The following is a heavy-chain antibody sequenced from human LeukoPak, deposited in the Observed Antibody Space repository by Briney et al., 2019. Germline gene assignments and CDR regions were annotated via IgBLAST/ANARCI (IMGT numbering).Heavy chain of an antibody. D-gene: IGHD3-22*01. Sequence: ASVKVSCKVSGYTLTELSMHWVRQAPGKGLEWMGGFDPEDGETIYAQKFQGRVTMTEDTSTDTAYMELSSLRSEDTAVYYCATKAVITTVDIFAFDIWGQGTMVTVSS. V-gene: IGHV1-24*01. CDR2: FDPEDGET. J-gene: IGHJ3*02. CDR3: ATKAVITTVDIFAFDI. CDR1: GYTLTELS.